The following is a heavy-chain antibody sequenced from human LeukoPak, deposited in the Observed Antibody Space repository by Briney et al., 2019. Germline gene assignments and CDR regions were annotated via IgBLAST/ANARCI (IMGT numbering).Heavy chain of an antibody. V-gene: IGHV3-48*02. CDR3: ARLSEPHYYYYYYMDV. J-gene: IGHJ6*03. CDR1: GFTFSSYS. Sequence: GGSLRLSCAASGFTFSSYSMNWFRQAPGKGLEWVSYISSSSSTIYYADSVKGRFTISRDNAKNSLYLQMNSLRDEDTAVYYCARLSEPHYYYYYYMDVWGKGTTVTVSS. CDR2: ISSSSSTI.